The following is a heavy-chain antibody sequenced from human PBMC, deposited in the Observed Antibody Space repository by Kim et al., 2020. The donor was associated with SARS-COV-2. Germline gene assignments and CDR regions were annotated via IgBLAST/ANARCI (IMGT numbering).Heavy chain of an antibody. D-gene: IGHD2-15*01. CDR3: AKRGIVVVVAATEAFDI. J-gene: IGHJ3*02. Sequence: VKGRFTISRDNSKNTLYLQMKSLRAEDTAVYYCAKRGIVVVVAATEAFDIWGQGTMVTVSS. V-gene: IGHV3-23*01.